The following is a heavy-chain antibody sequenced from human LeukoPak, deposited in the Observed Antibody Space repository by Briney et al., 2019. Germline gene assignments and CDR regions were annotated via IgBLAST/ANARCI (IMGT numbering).Heavy chain of an antibody. Sequence: GASVKVSCKASGYSFTSYDVNWVRQATGQGLEWMGWMSPNSGNTGYAQKFQGRVTMTRNTSISTAYMELSSLRSEDTAVYYCARWRYGYVIDYWGQGTLVTVSS. CDR2: MSPNSGNT. J-gene: IGHJ4*02. CDR3: ARWRYGYVIDY. CDR1: GYSFTSYD. D-gene: IGHD5-18*01. V-gene: IGHV1-8*01.